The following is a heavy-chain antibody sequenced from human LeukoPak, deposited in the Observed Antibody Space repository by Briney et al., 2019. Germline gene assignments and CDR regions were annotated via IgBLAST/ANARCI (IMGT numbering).Heavy chain of an antibody. D-gene: IGHD3-10*01. V-gene: IGHV4-59*08. J-gene: IGHJ1*01. CDR1: GGSISSDY. CDR2: IYYSGST. Sequence: SETLSLTCTVSGGSISSDYWGWIRQPPGKGLEWIGHIYYSGSTNYNPSLKSRVTISVDTSKNQFSLKLNSVTAADTAVYYCARQTGYFRYWGQGTLVAVSS. CDR3: ARQTGYFRY.